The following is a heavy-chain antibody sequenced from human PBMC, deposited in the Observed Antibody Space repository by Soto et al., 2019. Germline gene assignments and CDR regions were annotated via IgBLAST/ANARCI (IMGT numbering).Heavy chain of an antibody. J-gene: IGHJ4*02. V-gene: IGHV3-30-3*01. CDR1: GFTFSSYA. D-gene: IGHD1-26*01. Sequence: QVQLVESGGGVVQPGRSLRLSCAASGFTFSSYAMHWVRQAPGKGLEWVAVISYDGSNKYYADSVKGRFTISRDNSKNTLYLQMNSLRAEDTAVYCCATHPDHSGSYYGWGQGTLVTVSS. CDR3: ATHPDHSGSYYG. CDR2: ISYDGSNK.